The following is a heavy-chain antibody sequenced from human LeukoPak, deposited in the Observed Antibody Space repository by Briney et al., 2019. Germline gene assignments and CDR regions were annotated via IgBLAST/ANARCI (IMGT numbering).Heavy chain of an antibody. V-gene: IGHV3-21*01. J-gene: IGHJ4*02. CDR2: ISSSSSYI. Sequence: PGGSLRLSCAASGFTFDDYYMSWVRQAPGKGLEWVSSISSSSSYIYYADSVKGRFTISRDNAKNSLYLQMNSLRAEDTAVYYCARDRRATVTTYDYWGQGTLVTVSS. CDR1: GFTFDDYY. D-gene: IGHD4-17*01. CDR3: ARDRRATVTTYDY.